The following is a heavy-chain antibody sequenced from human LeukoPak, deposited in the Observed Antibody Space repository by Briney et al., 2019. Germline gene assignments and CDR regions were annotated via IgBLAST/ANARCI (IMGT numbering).Heavy chain of an antibody. J-gene: IGHJ5*02. CDR3: AREGTAGTNLNWFDP. V-gene: IGHV4-59*01. CDR1: GGSISSYY. D-gene: IGHD1-1*01. CDR2: ISYSGST. Sequence: PSETLSLTCTVSGGSISSYYWSWIRQPPGKGLEWIACISYSGSTNFNPSLKSRVTISVDTSKNQFSLKLSSVTAADTAVYYCAREGTAGTNLNWFDPWGQGTLVTVSS.